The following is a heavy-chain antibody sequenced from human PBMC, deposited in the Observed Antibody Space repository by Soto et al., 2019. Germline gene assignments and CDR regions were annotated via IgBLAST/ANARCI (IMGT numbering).Heavy chain of an antibody. Sequence: QVQLVQSGAEVKKPGASVKVSCKASGYTFTSYDINWVRQATGQGLEWMGWMNPNNNNTGYAQKFQGTSTMTRNTSISTAYMELSSLGSEDTAVYYCAGGPHPYFNDYWGQGTLVTVSS. CDR2: MNPNNNNT. CDR1: GYTFTSYD. J-gene: IGHJ4*02. D-gene: IGHD2-8*01. V-gene: IGHV1-8*01. CDR3: AGGPHPYFNDY.